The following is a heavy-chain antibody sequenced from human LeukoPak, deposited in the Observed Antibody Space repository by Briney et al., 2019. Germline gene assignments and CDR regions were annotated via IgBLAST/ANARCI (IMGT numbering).Heavy chain of an antibody. J-gene: IGHJ1*01. V-gene: IGHV3-30*18. D-gene: IGHD2-15*01. CDR1: GFTFGSYA. CDR3: AKDFATYCSGGCDFQH. Sequence: GGSLRLSCAASGFTFGSYAVHWVRQAPGKGLEWVAVISYDGSNKYYADSVKGRFTISRDNSKNTLFLQMNSLRAEDTAVYYCAKDFATYCSGGCDFQHWGQGTLVTVSS. CDR2: ISYDGSNK.